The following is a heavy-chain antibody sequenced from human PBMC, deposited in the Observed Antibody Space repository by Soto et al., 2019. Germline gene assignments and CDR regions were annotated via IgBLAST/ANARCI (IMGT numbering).Heavy chain of an antibody. Sequence: QVQMVESGGGVVQPGRSLRLSCAASGFSFENYGMHWVRQAPGRGLEWVAIFWYDGSLQYYAAAVKGRFTISRDNSKNTLYLEMNSLRAEDTAVYYCANLWGDGYNLGQDYNGMDVWGQGTTVIVSS. J-gene: IGHJ6*02. CDR2: FWYDGSLQ. V-gene: IGHV3-33*06. D-gene: IGHD5-12*01. CDR1: GFSFENYG. CDR3: ANLWGDGYNLGQDYNGMDV.